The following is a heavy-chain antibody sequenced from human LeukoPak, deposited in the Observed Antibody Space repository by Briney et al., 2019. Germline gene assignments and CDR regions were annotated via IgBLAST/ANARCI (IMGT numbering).Heavy chain of an antibody. CDR1: GFTFSSYW. Sequence: GGSLRLSCAASGFTFSSYWMHWVRQAPGKGLEWVSSISSSSSYIYYADSVKGRFTISRDNAKNSLYLQMNSLRAEDTAVYYCARGVGELRFLEWSFDIWGQGTMVTVSS. J-gene: IGHJ3*02. V-gene: IGHV3-21*01. CDR2: ISSSSSYI. CDR3: ARGVGELRFLEWSFDI. D-gene: IGHD3-3*01.